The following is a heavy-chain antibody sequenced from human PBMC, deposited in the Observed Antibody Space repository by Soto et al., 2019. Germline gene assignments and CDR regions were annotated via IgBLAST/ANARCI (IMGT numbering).Heavy chain of an antibody. CDR2: ISYAGTNK. J-gene: IGHJ6*02. Sequence: QVQLVESGGGVVQPGRSLRLSCAASGFTFSKFSMHWVRQAPGKGPEWVAVISYAGTNKYTADSVKGRFTISRDNSKNTVYLQMYSLTTYDTAVYFCAKDGEQWQILYYCGMDVWGQGTTVIVSS. V-gene: IGHV3-30*18. CDR3: AKDGEQWQILYYCGMDV. D-gene: IGHD1-26*01. CDR1: GFTFSKFS.